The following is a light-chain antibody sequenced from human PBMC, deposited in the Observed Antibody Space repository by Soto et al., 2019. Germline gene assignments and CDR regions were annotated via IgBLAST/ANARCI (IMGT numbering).Light chain of an antibody. CDR1: QDITNF. V-gene: IGKV1-33*01. Sequence: DIQMTQSPSSLSASVGDRVTITCLASQDITNFLNWYQQKPGKAPKLLIYDASNLETGVPSRFSGSGSGTDFTFTISSLQPEDIATYYCQQYEDVPITFGQGTRLEIK. CDR2: DAS. J-gene: IGKJ5*01. CDR3: QQYEDVPIT.